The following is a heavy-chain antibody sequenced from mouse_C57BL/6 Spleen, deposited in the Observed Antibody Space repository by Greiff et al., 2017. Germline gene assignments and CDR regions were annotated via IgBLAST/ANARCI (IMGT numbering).Heavy chain of an antibody. CDR2: INPYNGDT. D-gene: IGHD1-1*01. CDR1: GYSFTGYF. J-gene: IGHJ4*01. CDR3: ARSGDGSSYHAMDY. Sequence: EVQLQQSGPELVKPGDSVKISCKASGYSFTGYFMNWVMQSHGKSLEWIGRINPYNGDTFYNQKFKGKATLTVDKSSSTAHMELRSLTSEDSAVYYCARSGDGSSYHAMDYWGQGTSVTVSS. V-gene: IGHV1-20*01.